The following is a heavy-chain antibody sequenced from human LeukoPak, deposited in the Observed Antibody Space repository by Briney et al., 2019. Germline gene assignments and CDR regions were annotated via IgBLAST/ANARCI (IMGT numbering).Heavy chain of an antibody. CDR1: GFTFSSYW. V-gene: IGHV3-7*01. D-gene: IGHD1-26*01. J-gene: IGHJ4*02. CDR3: ATLPSGSYLPLDY. CDR2: IKQDGSEK. Sequence: GGSLRLSCAASGFTFSSYWMSWVRQAPGKGLEWVANIKQDGSEKYYVDSVKGRFTISRDNAKNSLYLQMNSLRAEDTAVYYCATLPSGSYLPLDYWGQGTLVTVSS.